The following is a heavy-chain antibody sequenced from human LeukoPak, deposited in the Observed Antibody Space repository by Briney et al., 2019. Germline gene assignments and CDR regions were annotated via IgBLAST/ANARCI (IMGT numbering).Heavy chain of an antibody. CDR2: ISYDGSNK. D-gene: IGHD2-2*01. CDR3: AKDKYCSSTSCSSFWGQGMDV. Sequence: GRSLRLSCAASGFTFSSYGMHWVRQAPGKGLEWVAVISYDGSNKYYADSVKGRFTISRDNAKNSLYLQMNSLRAEDTALYYCAKDKYCSSTSCSSFWGQGMDVWGQGTTVTVSS. V-gene: IGHV3-30*18. CDR1: GFTFSSYG. J-gene: IGHJ6*02.